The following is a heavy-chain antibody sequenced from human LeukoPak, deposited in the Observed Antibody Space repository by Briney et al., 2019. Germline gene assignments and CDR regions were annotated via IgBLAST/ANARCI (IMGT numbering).Heavy chain of an antibody. Sequence: GGSLRLSCAASGFTFSSYGMHWVRQAPGKGLEWVAVISYDGSNKYYADSVKGRFTISRDNSKNTLYLQMNSLRAEDTAVYYCAKDRDYYFDYWGKGTLVTVSS. D-gene: IGHD3-10*01. CDR1: GFTFSSYG. CDR3: AKDRDYYFDY. V-gene: IGHV3-30*18. CDR2: ISYDGSNK. J-gene: IGHJ4*02.